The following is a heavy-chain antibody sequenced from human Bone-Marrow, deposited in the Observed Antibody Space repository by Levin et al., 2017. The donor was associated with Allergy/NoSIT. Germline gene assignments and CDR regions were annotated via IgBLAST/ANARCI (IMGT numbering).Heavy chain of an antibody. CDR1: GFTFSSYG. D-gene: IGHD3-9*01. CDR2: ISGRGDNT. Sequence: AGSLRLSCAASGFTFSSYGMSWVRQAPGKGLEWVASISGRGDNTYYADSVKGRFTISRDNSKNTLYLQMRSLTVDDTALFYCAATYYFDTSGHDYWGQGTLVTVSS. CDR3: AATYYFDTSGHDY. V-gene: IGHV3-23*01. J-gene: IGHJ4*02.